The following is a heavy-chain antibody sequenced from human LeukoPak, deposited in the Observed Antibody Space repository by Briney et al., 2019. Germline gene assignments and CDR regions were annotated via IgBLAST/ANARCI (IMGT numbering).Heavy chain of an antibody. Sequence: PGGSLRLSCAASGFTFSSYSMNWVRQAPGEGLEWVSSISSSSSYIYYADSVKGRFTISRDNAKNSLYLQMNSLRAEDTAVYYCAKVNPPPLWFGESPLDYWGQGTLVTVSS. V-gene: IGHV3-21*01. CDR3: AKVNPPPLWFGESPLDY. CDR2: ISSSSSYI. CDR1: GFTFSSYS. J-gene: IGHJ4*02. D-gene: IGHD3-10*01.